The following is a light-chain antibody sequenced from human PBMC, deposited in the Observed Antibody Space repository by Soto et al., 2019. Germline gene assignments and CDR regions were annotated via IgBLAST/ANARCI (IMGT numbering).Light chain of an antibody. V-gene: IGKV1-8*01. J-gene: IGKJ1*01. CDR1: QGISSY. Sequence: AIRMTRSPSSLSASTVDRVAIACRASQGISSYLAWYQQKPGKAPKLLIYAASTLQSGVPSRFSGSGSGTDFTLTISCLQSEDFATYYCQQYYSYPRTFGQGTKVDIK. CDR2: AAS. CDR3: QQYYSYPRT.